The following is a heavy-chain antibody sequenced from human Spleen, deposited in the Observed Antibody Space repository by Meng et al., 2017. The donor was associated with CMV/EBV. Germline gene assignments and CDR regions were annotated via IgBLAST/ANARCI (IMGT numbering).Heavy chain of an antibody. J-gene: IGHJ4*02. CDR2: ISSSSSYI. CDR1: GFTFSNAW. D-gene: IGHD3-3*01. Sequence: GESLKISCAASGFTFSNAWMSWVRQAPGKGLEWVSSISSSSSYIYYADSVKGRFTISRDNAKNSLYLQMNSLRAEDTAVYYCAIPYYDFWSGPLWGQGTLVTVSS. V-gene: IGHV3-21*01. CDR3: AIPYYDFWSGPL.